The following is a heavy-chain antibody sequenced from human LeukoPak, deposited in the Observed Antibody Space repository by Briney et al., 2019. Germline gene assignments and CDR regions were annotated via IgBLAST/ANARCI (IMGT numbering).Heavy chain of an antibody. CDR1: GFTFSSYG. Sequence: GGSLRLSCAASGFTFSSYGMHWVRQAPGKGLEWVAVISYDGSNKYYADSVKGRFTISRDNSKNTLYLQMNSLRAEDTAVYYCAKELSSGHDAFDIWGQGTMVTVSS. CDR2: ISYDGSNK. V-gene: IGHV3-30*18. J-gene: IGHJ3*02. CDR3: AKELSSGHDAFDI. D-gene: IGHD3-22*01.